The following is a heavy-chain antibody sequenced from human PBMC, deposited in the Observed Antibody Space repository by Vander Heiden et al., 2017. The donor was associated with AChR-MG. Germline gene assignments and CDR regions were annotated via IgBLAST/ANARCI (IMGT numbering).Heavy chain of an antibody. CDR2: VYHTGGT. V-gene: IGHV4-4*02. D-gene: IGHD3-10*01. CDR3: ARKLALVQGVSLDY. Sequence: QVQLQESGPGLVKPSGTLSLTCAVSGASMSSSNWLSWVRPSPGRGLEWSGEVYHTGGTNYNPSLKGRASLSIENSKNQFSLNLTSGTAADTAVYYWARKLALVQGVSLDYWGQGALVTVSS. J-gene: IGHJ4*02. CDR1: GASMSSSNW.